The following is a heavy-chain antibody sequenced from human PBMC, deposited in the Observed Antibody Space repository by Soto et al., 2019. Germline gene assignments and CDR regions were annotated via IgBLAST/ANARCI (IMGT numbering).Heavy chain of an antibody. CDR1: ESSFSSSV. J-gene: IGHJ4*02. D-gene: IGHD2-8*02. CDR2: TSSDESRR. Sequence: SLRLSCAACESSFSSSVMHWVRQAPGKGLEWVTLTSSDESRRFYAYSVECRFTVSRDNSKGTLYLHISRLRVDDTAVYYCGSDYTTNWCIDYGGPGTLVTVSS. CDR3: GSDYTTNWCIDY. V-gene: IGHV3-30*03.